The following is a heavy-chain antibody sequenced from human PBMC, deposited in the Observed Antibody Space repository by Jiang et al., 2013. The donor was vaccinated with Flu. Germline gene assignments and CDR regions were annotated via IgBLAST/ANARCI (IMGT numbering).Heavy chain of an antibody. CDR1: GFTLSSYA. D-gene: IGHD3/OR15-3a*01. Sequence: VQLVESGGGVVQPGRSLRLSCAASGFTLSSYAMHWVRQAPGKGLEWVAVISYDGSNKYYADSVKGRFTISRDNSKNTLYLQMNSLRAEDTAVYYCAIFRSGLVDDAFDIWGQGTMGHRLF. CDR3: AIFRSGLVDDAFDI. V-gene: IGHV3-30*01. CDR2: ISYDGSNK. J-gene: IGHJ3*02.